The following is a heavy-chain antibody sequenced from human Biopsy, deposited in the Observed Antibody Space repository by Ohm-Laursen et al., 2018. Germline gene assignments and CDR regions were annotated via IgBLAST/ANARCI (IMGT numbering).Heavy chain of an antibody. J-gene: IGHJ2*01. V-gene: IGHV4-59*08. CDR1: GDTISTYY. CDR2: IHYTGHI. Sequence: TLSLTWAVSGDTISTYYWNWIRQTPGKGLEWIGYIHYTGHIRINPSLNSRATISVDTSKDQCSLKLSSLTAADTAIYYCARNRVDVVKVTTIGWNFDLWGRGTLVTVS. CDR3: ARNRVDVVKVTTIGWNFDL. D-gene: IGHD5-12*01.